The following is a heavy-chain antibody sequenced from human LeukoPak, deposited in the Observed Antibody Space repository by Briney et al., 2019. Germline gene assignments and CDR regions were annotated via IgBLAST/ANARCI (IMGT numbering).Heavy chain of an antibody. CDR2: ISSSGSTI. CDR3: ARDRGGNYYGSGSYSSYFDY. J-gene: IGHJ4*02. Sequence: RGSLRLSCAASGFTFSSYEMNWVRQAPGKGLEWVSYISSSGSTIYYADSVKGRFTISRDNAKNSLYLQMNSLRAEDTAVYYCARDRGGNYYGSGSYSSYFDYWGQGTLVTVSS. V-gene: IGHV3-48*03. D-gene: IGHD3-10*01. CDR1: GFTFSSYE.